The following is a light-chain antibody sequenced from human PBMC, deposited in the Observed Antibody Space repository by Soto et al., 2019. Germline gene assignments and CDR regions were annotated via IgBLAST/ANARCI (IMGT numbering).Light chain of an antibody. J-gene: IGLJ1*01. CDR3: CSHSASYTFV. V-gene: IGLV2-11*02. Sequence: QSALTPPRSVSGSPGQSVTISCTGTSSDVGGYNCVSWYQQHPGKAPQLIIYDVTQRPSGVPDRFSGSKSGNTASLSISGLQAEDEADYYCCSHSASYTFVFGTGTKVTV. CDR1: SSDVGGYNC. CDR2: DVT.